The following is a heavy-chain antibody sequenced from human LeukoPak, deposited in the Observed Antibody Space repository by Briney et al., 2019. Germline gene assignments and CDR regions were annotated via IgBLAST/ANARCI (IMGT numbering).Heavy chain of an antibody. CDR2: ISSGGGYI. CDR3: ARGSSGFDY. V-gene: IGHV3-21*01. Sequence: GGSLRLSCAPSGFTFSSYTMNWVRQAPGKGLEWVSSISSGGGYIYYADSVKGRFTISRDNAKKSLSLRMNSLRAEDTAVYYCARGSSGFDYWGQGTLVTVSS. J-gene: IGHJ4*02. D-gene: IGHD6-6*01. CDR1: GFTFSSYT.